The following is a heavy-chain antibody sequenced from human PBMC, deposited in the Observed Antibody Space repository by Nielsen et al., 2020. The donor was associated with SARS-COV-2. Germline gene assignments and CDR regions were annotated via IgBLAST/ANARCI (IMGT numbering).Heavy chain of an antibody. V-gene: IGHV4-34*01. CDR2: INHSGST. CDR3: ASTIPIFVGWGRADAFDI. Sequence: WIRQPPGKGLEWIGEINHSGSTYYNPSLKSRVTISVDTSKNQFSLKLSSVTAADTAVYYCASTIPIFVGWGRADAFDIWGQGTMVTVSS. D-gene: IGHD3-3*01. J-gene: IGHJ3*02.